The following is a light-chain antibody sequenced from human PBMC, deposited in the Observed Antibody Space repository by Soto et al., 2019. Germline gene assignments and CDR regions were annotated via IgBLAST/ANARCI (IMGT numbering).Light chain of an antibody. J-gene: IGKJ5*01. CDR1: QTVGRY. CDR2: DAT. CDR3: QQRLHSPIT. Sequence: EIVLTQSPATLSLSPGDRVTLSCRASQTVGRYLSWYQHSPGQGPRLLVYDATNRATGIPARFSGSGAETDFPLTISILEPEDFADYYCQQRLHSPITFGQGTRLEIK. V-gene: IGKV3-11*01.